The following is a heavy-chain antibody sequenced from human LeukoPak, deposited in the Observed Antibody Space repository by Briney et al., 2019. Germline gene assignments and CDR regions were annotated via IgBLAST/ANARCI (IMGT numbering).Heavy chain of an antibody. V-gene: IGHV3-30-3*01. J-gene: IGHJ4*02. D-gene: IGHD3-3*01. CDR2: ISYDGSNK. CDR3: VRVVTYYDFWSGYYN. CDR1: GFTFSSYA. Sequence: GGSLRLSCAASGFTFSSYAMHWVRQAPGKGLEWVAVISYDGSNKYYADSVKGRFTISRDNSKNTLYLQMNSLRAEDTAVYYCVRVVTYYDFWSGYYNWGQGTLVTVSS.